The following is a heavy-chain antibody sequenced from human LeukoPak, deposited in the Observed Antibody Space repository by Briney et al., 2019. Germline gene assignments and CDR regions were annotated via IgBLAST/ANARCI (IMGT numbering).Heavy chain of an antibody. D-gene: IGHD3-16*01. CDR2: IYSGGST. CDR3: AKGLKTGVGPYMGYHYYMDV. J-gene: IGHJ6*03. CDR1: GFTFSSYS. Sequence: GSLRLSCAASGFTFSSYSMNWVRQAPGKGLEWVSVIYSGGSTYYADSVKGRFTISRDNSYNTVSLQMNGLRDEDTGVYYCAKGLKTGVGPYMGYHYYMDVWGKGATVTVSS. V-gene: IGHV3-23*03.